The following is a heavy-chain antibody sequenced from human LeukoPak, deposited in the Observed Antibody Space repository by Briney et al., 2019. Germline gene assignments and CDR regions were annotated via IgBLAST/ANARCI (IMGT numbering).Heavy chain of an antibody. V-gene: IGHV4-59*01. CDR2: IYYSGST. Sequence: PSETLSLTCTVSGGSISSYYWSWIRQPPGKGLEWIGYIYYSGSTNYNPSLKSRVTISVDTSKNQFSLKLSSVTAADTAVYYCARDFIYGDYNYCYYYGMDVWGQGTTVTVSS. J-gene: IGHJ6*02. D-gene: IGHD4-17*01. CDR3: ARDFIYGDYNYCYYYGMDV. CDR1: GGSISSYY.